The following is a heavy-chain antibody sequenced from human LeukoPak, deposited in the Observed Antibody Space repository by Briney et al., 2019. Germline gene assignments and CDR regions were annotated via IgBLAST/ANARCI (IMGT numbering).Heavy chain of an antibody. CDR2: ISASGGST. CDR1: GFTFSSSA. Sequence: PGGSLRLSCAVSGFTFSSSAMSWVRQVPGKGLEWVSGISASGGSTYYADSVKGRFTISRDNSQNTLYLQMNSLRAEDTAVYYRVKDSEYGRTRIFDYWGQGTLVTVSS. V-gene: IGHV3-23*01. CDR3: VKDSEYGRTRIFDY. D-gene: IGHD6-6*01. J-gene: IGHJ4*02.